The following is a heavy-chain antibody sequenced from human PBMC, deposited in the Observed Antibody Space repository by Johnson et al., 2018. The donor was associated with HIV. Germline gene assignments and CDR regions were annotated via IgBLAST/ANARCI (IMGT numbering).Heavy chain of an antibody. J-gene: IGHJ3*02. CDR1: GFTFNFYA. D-gene: IGHD6-6*01. CDR3: AKDLSSSPNDAFDM. Sequence: EHLVEYGGGVVRPGGSLRLSCAASGFTFNFYAMSWVRQAPGKGLKWVSAIRGSGGSTYYADSVKGRFTISRDNSKNTLYLQMNSLRAEDTAVYFCAKDLSSSPNDAFDMWGQGTMVTASS. V-gene: IGHV3-23*04. CDR2: IRGSGGST.